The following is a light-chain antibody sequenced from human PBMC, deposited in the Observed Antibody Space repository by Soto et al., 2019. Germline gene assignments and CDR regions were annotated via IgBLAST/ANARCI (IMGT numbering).Light chain of an antibody. CDR2: KVS. CDR3: MQGTHWPPT. Sequence: DVVMTQSPLSLPVTLGQPASISCRSSQSLVNSDGNTYLNWFQQRPGQSPRRLIYKVSNRDSGVPDRFSGSESGTDFTLKISRVEAEDGGVYYCMQGTHWPPTFGQGTKVEIK. CDR1: QSLVNSDGNTY. V-gene: IGKV2-30*01. J-gene: IGKJ1*01.